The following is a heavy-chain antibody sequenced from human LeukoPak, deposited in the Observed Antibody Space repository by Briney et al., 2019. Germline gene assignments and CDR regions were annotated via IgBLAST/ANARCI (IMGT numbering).Heavy chain of an antibody. CDR1: GGTSSSYA. D-gene: IGHD4-17*01. J-gene: IGHJ4*02. CDR3: ARGPTGAGDYENYFDY. CDR2: IIPIFGTA. V-gene: IGHV1-69*13. Sequence: ASVKVSCRASGGTSSSYAISWVRQAPGQGLEWMGGIIPIFGTANYAQKFQGRVTITADESTSTAYMELSSLRSEDTAVYYCARGPTGAGDYENYFDYWGQGTLVTVSS.